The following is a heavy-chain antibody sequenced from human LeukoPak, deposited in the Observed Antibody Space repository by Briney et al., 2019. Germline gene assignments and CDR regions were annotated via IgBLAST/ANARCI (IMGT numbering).Heavy chain of an antibody. D-gene: IGHD2-15*01. CDR2: ISGSGGST. J-gene: IGHJ5*02. Sequence: PGGSLRLSCAASGFTFSSYAMSWVRQAPGKGLEWVSAISGSGGSTYYADSVKGRFTISRDNSKNTLYLQMNSLRAEDTAAYYCAKYCSGGSCLGWFDPWGQGTLVTVSS. V-gene: IGHV3-23*01. CDR1: GFTFSSYA. CDR3: AKYCSGGSCLGWFDP.